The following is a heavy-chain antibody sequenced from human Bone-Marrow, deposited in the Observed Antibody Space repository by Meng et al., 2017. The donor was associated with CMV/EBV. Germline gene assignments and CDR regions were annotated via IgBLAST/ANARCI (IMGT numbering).Heavy chain of an antibody. CDR3: ARGRRSGSYFFYYGIDV. J-gene: IGHJ6*02. Sequence: SETLSLTCAAYGGSFSGYYWSWIRQPPGKGLEWIGEINHSGSTNYNPSLKSRVTISVGTSKNQFSLKLSSVTAADTAVYYCARGRRSGSYFFYYGIDVWGQGTTVTVSS. CDR2: INHSGST. V-gene: IGHV4-34*01. D-gene: IGHD1-26*01. CDR1: GGSFSGYY.